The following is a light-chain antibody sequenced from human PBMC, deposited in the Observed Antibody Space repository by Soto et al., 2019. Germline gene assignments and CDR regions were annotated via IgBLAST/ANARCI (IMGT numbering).Light chain of an antibody. CDR1: QSVGGD. J-gene: IGKJ2*01. CDR3: QQYNAWPRT. V-gene: IGKV3-15*01. CDR2: GAV. Sequence: EVVMTQSPVTLSVSPGERATLSCRASQSVGGDLAWYQQTPGQTPRLLIYGAVTRATGVAARFSGAGSGTEFTLTVDSLQSEDGASYYFQQYNAWPRTFGQGAKLEI.